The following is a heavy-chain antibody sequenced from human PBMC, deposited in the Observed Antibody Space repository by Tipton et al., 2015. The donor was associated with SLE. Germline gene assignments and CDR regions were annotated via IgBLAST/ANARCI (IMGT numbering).Heavy chain of an antibody. CDR1: GYSFTSYW. Sequence: VQLVQSGAEVKKPGESLKISCKGSGYSFTSYWIGWVRQMPGKGLEWMGIIYPGDSDTRYSPSFQGQVTISADKSISTAYLQWSSLKASDTAMYYCARHNPRGGVIVKDYYYGMDVWGQGTTVTVSS. CDR3: ARHNPRGGVIVKDYYYGMDV. J-gene: IGHJ6*02. V-gene: IGHV5-51*01. D-gene: IGHD3-16*02. CDR2: IYPGDSDT.